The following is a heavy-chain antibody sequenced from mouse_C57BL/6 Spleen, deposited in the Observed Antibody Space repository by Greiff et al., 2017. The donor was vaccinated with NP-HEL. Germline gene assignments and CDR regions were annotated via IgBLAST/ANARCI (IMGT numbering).Heavy chain of an antibody. J-gene: IGHJ1*03. D-gene: IGHD4-1*01. CDR2: ISSGGSYT. V-gene: IGHV5-6*01. CDR3: ARTGKGYFDV. CDR1: GFTFSSYG. Sequence: EVKVVESGGDLVKPGGSLKLSCAASGFTFSSYGMSWVRQTPDKRLEWVATISSGGSYTYYPDSVKGRFTISRDNAKNTLYLQMSSLKSEDTAMYYCARTGKGYFDVWGTGTTVTVSS.